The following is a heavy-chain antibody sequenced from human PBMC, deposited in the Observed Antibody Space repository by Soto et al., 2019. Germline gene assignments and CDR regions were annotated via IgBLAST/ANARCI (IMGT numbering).Heavy chain of an antibody. CDR2: IYYSGNT. Sequence: SETLSLTCIVSGGSISSNDFYWSWIRQHPGKGLEWIGYIYYSGNTYYNPSLKSRVTISVDTSKNQFSLKLSSVTAADTAVYYCARSDGRYWGQGTLVTVSS. V-gene: IGHV4-31*03. CDR3: ARSDGRY. CDR1: GGSISSNDFY. J-gene: IGHJ4*02.